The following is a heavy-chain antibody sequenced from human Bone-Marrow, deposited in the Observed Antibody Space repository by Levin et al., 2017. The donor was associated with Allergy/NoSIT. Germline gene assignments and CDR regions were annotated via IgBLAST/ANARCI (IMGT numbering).Heavy chain of an antibody. D-gene: IGHD3-3*01. CDR1: GFSFRSYS. CDR3: TRLSGGDGFYDAFDL. J-gene: IGHJ3*01. CDR2: ISSRSAYI. Sequence: PGGSLRLSCAGSGFSFRSYSIDWVRQAPGKGPEWVASISSRSAYIFHADSVKGRFTISRDNSKMSAYLQMDSLRAEDTAMYYCTRLSGGDGFYDAFDLWGQGTMVTVSS. V-gene: IGHV3-21*01.